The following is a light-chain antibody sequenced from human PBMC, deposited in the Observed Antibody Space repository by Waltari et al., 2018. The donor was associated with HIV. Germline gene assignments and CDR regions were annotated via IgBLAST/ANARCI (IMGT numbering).Light chain of an antibody. CDR2: LNSDGSH. Sequence: QLVLTQSPSASASLGASVKLTCTLSGGHSNYAIAWHQQQPEQGPRYFMKLNSDGSHSKGVGIPYRFSGSSSGPTRYLTISGPRSEDECDYHWQASGAGILVFGGGTKLTVL. CDR1: GGHSNYA. V-gene: IGLV4-69*01. J-gene: IGLJ3*02. CDR3: QASGAGILV.